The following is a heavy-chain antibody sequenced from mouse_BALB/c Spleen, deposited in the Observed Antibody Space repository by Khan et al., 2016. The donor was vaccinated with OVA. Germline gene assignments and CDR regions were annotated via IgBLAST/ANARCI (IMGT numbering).Heavy chain of an antibody. D-gene: IGHD2-3*01. J-gene: IGHJ4*01. CDR2: ISASGST. CDR1: GYSITSDYA. Sequence: EVQLQESGPGLVKPSQSLSLTCTVTGYSITSDYAWNWIRQFPGNKLEWMGYISASGSTNYNPALKSRISITRDPSKNQFFLLLNSVTTEDTATYYCASDGSHYNYAMDYGGQGTSVTVSS. CDR3: ASDGSHYNYAMDY. V-gene: IGHV3-2*02.